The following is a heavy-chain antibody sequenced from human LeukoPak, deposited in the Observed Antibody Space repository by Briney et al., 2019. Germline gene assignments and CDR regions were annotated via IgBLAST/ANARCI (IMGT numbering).Heavy chain of an antibody. J-gene: IGHJ5*02. D-gene: IGHD2-2*01. V-gene: IGHV4-30-2*01. CDR1: GGSISSGLYS. CDR2: IYHTGST. Sequence: SQTLSLTCDVSGGSISSGLYSWSWIRQPLGKGLEWIGYIYHTGSTYYNPSLKSRVTISVDTSKNQFSLRLSSVTAADTAVYYCTRLQYCSGTSCYWFDPWGQGTLVTVSS. CDR3: TRLQYCSGTSCYWFDP.